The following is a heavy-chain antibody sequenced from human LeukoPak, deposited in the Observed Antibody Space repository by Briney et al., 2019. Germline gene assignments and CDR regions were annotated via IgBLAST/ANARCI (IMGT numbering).Heavy chain of an antibody. CDR3: ARQPTGFPNWFDL. J-gene: IGHJ5*02. D-gene: IGHD1-14*01. CDR1: GFTFSSYA. CDR2: IHYIGDST. Sequence: GGSLRLSCAASGFTFSSYAMSWVRQAPGKGLKWVSSIHYIGDSTYYADSVKGRFTISRDDSKSTLFLEMNSLRAEDTAVYYCARQPTGFPNWFDLWGQGAPVTVSS. V-gene: IGHV3-23*01.